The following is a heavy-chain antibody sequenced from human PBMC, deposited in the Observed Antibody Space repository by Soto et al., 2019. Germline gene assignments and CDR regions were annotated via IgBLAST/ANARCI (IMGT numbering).Heavy chain of an antibody. V-gene: IGHV3-33*01. CDR2: IWYDGSNK. Sequence: QVQLVESGGGVAQPGRSLRLSCAASGFMFSSHGMHWIRQAPGKGLEWVAVIWYDGSNKYYADSVKGRFTISRDNSKNTLYLQMNSLRVEDTAVCYCGPDTLDYWGQGTLVTVSS. J-gene: IGHJ4*02. CDR1: GFMFSSHG. CDR3: GPDTLDY.